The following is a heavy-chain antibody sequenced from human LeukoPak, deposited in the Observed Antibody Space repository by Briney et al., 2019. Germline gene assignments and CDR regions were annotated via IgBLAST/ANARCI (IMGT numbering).Heavy chain of an antibody. CDR3: ARVDRVGASRGCDY. CDR2: ISAYNGNT. CDR1: GYTFTSYG. V-gene: IGHV1-18*01. D-gene: IGHD1-26*01. J-gene: IGHJ4*02. Sequence: ASVKVSCKASGYTFTSYGISWVRQAPGQGLEWMGWISAYNGNTNYAQKLQGRVTMTTDTFTSTGYMELRSLRSDDTAVYYCARVDRVGASRGCDYWGQGTLVTVSS.